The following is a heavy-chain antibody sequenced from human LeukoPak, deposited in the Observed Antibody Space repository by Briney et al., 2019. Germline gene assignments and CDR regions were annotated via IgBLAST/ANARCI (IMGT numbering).Heavy chain of an antibody. Sequence: TSETLSLTCTVSGGSISSYYWSWVRQPPGKGLEWIGYMSYSGSTNYNPSLKSRVTISVDTSKNQFSLKLSSVTAADTAVYYCARDYGGNPNFDYWGQGTLVTVSS. J-gene: IGHJ4*02. V-gene: IGHV4-59*08. CDR3: ARDYGGNPNFDY. CDR2: MSYSGST. CDR1: GGSISSYY. D-gene: IGHD4-23*01.